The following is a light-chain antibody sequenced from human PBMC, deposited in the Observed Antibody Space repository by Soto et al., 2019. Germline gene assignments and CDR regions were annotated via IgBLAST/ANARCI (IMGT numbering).Light chain of an antibody. CDR3: EQYNYYRLT. CDR1: QGISSW. V-gene: IGKV1D-16*01. J-gene: IGKJ4*01. CDR2: AAS. Sequence: DIQMTQSPSSLSASVGDRVTITCRASQGISSWLAWYQQKPEKDPKSLIYAASSLQSGVPSRFSGSGSGSDVTISISSPPPEDFATYSGEQYNYYRLTFGGGTPVVSK.